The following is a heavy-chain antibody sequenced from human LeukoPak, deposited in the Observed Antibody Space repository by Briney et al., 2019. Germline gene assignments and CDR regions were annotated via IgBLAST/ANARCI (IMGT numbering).Heavy chain of an antibody. CDR2: ITTTSTNM. J-gene: IGHJ4*02. Sequence: PGGSLRLSCAASGFTFTYYSMNWVRQAPGKGLEWVSSITTTSTNMCYSDSVKGRFTISRDNSKNTLYLQMNSLRAEDTAVYYCAKDRDTMVRGLDYWGQGTLVTVSS. CDR1: GFTFTYYS. D-gene: IGHD3-10*01. CDR3: AKDRDTMVRGLDY. V-gene: IGHV3-21*01.